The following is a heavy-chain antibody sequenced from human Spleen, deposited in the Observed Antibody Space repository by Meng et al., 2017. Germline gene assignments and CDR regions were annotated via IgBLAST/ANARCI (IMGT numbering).Heavy chain of an antibody. Sequence: SCKASGFTFSSYSMNWVRQAPGKGLEWVSSISSSSSYIYYADSVKGRFTISRDNAKNSLYLQMNSLRAEDTAVYYCARESRYSGSYHDAFDIWGQGTMVTVSS. CDR2: ISSSSSYI. CDR3: ARESRYSGSYHDAFDI. V-gene: IGHV3-21*01. D-gene: IGHD1-26*01. CDR1: GFTFSSYS. J-gene: IGHJ3*02.